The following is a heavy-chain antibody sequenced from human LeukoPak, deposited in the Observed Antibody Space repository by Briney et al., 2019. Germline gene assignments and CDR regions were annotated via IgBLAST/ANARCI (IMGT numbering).Heavy chain of an antibody. CDR2: ISGSGGST. V-gene: IGHV3-23*01. D-gene: IGHD2-15*01. J-gene: IGHJ6*02. Sequence: GGSLRLSCATSGFTFSSYAMSWVRQAPGKGLEWVSVISGSGGSTYYADSVKGRFTISRDNAKNSLYLQMNSLRAEDTAVYYCARDRWELLSNSYHYCGLDVWGQGTTVTVSS. CDR1: GFTFSSYA. CDR3: ARDRWELLSNSYHYCGLDV.